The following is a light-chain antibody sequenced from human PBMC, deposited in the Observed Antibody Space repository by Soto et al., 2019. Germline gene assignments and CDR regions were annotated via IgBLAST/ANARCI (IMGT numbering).Light chain of an antibody. V-gene: IGKV3-15*01. CDR1: ESVSSN. CDR3: QQYNNWWT. J-gene: IGKJ1*01. CDR2: GAS. Sequence: EIVMTQSPVTLSMSPWERATLSCRAGESVSSNLAWYQQKPGQAPRLLIYGASTRATGVPARFTGGGSGTEFTLTISSLQFDDSAVYYCQQYNNWWTFGQGTKV.